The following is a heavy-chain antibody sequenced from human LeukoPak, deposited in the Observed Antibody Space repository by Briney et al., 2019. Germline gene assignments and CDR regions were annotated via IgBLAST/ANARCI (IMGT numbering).Heavy chain of an antibody. Sequence: PSETLSLTCAVYGGSFSGYYWSWIRQPPGKGLEWIGEINHSESTNYNPSLQSRVTISVDTSKNQFSLQLSSVTAADTAVYYCARGRRVATQRAEFDYWGQGTLVTVSS. V-gene: IGHV4-34*01. CDR1: GGSFSGYY. D-gene: IGHD5-12*01. J-gene: IGHJ4*02. CDR2: INHSEST. CDR3: ARGRRVATQRAEFDY.